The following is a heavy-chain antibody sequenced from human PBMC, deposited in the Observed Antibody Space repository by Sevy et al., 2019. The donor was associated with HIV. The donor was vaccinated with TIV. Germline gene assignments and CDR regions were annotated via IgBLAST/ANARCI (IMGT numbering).Heavy chain of an antibody. CDR1: GFTFSSYG. V-gene: IGHV3-30*18. D-gene: IGHD3-10*01. Sequence: GGSLRLSCAASGFTFSSYGMHWVRQAPGKGLEWVAVISYDGSNKYYADSVKGRFTISRDNSKNTLYLQMNSLRAEDTAVYYCAKGYGSGSYYMLWGQRTLVTVSS. CDR3: AKGYGSGSYYML. J-gene: IGHJ4*02. CDR2: ISYDGSNK.